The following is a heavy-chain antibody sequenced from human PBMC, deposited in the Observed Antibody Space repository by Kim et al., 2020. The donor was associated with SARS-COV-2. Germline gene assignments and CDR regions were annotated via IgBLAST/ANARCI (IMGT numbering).Heavy chain of an antibody. CDR3: VRHIGAE. CDR2: INTDGNLI. D-gene: IGHD2-21*01. J-gene: IGHJ4*02. Sequence: GGSLRLSCAVAGFTFRNNWMHWVRQAPGKGLMWVARINTDGNLITYADSVKGRFTISRDNAKNTLYLQMNSLRVDDTAIYYCVRHIGAEWGQGTLVTVSS. CDR1: GFTFRNNW. V-gene: IGHV3-74*01.